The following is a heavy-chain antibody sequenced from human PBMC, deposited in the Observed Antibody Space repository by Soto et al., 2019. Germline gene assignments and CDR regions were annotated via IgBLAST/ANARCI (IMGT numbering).Heavy chain of an antibody. CDR3: ARHLPFIAAAGTMFDY. CDR1: GGSISSSNW. Sequence: SETLSLTCTVSGGSISSSNWWSCVRQPPGKGLEWIGGIYYSGSTYYNPSLKSRVTISVDTSKNQFSLKLSSVTAADTAVYYCARHLPFIAAAGTMFDYWGQGTLVTVSS. D-gene: IGHD6-13*01. J-gene: IGHJ4*02. CDR2: IYYSGST. V-gene: IGHV4-4*02.